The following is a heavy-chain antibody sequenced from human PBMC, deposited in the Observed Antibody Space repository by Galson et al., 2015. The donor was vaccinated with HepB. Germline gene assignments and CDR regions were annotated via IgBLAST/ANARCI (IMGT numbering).Heavy chain of an antibody. CDR3: ARARKYYYDSSGYYGTDPGYYYYYYMDV. CDR2: TYYRSKWHN. J-gene: IGHJ6*03. D-gene: IGHD3-22*01. Sequence: CAISGNSVSSNSAAWNWIRQSPSRGLEWLGRTYYRSKWHNDYAVSVKSRITINPDTSKNQFSLQLNSVTPEDTAVYYCARARKYYYDSSGYYGTDPGYYYYYYMDVWGKGTTVTVSS. CDR1: GNSVSSNSAA. V-gene: IGHV6-1*01.